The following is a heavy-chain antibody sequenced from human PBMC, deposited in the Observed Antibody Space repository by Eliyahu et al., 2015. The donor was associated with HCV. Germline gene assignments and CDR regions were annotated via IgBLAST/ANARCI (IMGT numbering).Heavy chain of an antibody. J-gene: IGHJ4*02. Sequence: EVQLLESGGGLIQRGGSLRLSCAASGXTFSTYSMSWVRQAPGKGLGWVSIISGSGDSTYYADSVKGRFTISRDNSKNTLYLQMNRLRAEDTAVFYCAKARGYSGYGDFDYWGQGTLVTVSS. CDR2: ISGSGDST. CDR3: AKARGYSGYGDFDY. CDR1: GXTFSTYS. D-gene: IGHD5-12*01. V-gene: IGHV3-23*01.